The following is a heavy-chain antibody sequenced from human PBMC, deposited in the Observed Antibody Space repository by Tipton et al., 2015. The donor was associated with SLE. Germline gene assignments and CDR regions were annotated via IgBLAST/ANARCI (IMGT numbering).Heavy chain of an antibody. D-gene: IGHD6-13*01. Sequence: TLSLTCTVSGGSIRSSNYYWSWIRQHPGKGLEWIGYIYYSGSTYYNPSLKSRVTISVDTSKNQFSLKLSSVTAADTAVYYCARGEQLAHFDYWGQGTLVTVSS. V-gene: IGHV4-31*03. J-gene: IGHJ4*02. CDR3: ARGEQLAHFDY. CDR2: IYYSGST. CDR1: GGSIRSSNYY.